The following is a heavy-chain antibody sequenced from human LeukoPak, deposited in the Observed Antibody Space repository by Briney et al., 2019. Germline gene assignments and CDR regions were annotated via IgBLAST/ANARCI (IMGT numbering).Heavy chain of an antibody. D-gene: IGHD2-2*01. Sequence: SEALSLTCAVYGGSFSGYYWSWIRQPPGKXLEWIGEINHSGSTNYNPSLKSRVTISVDTSKNQFSLKLSSVTAADTAVYYCARGIRRVVPAANNWFDPWGQGTLVTVSS. J-gene: IGHJ5*02. V-gene: IGHV4-34*01. CDR1: GGSFSGYY. CDR2: INHSGST. CDR3: ARGIRRVVPAANNWFDP.